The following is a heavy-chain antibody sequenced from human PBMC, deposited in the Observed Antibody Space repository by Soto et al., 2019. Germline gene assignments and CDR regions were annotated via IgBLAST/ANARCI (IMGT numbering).Heavy chain of an antibody. CDR3: ATAPTTASSQNRITSGLDA. V-gene: IGHV4-4*02. D-gene: IGHD6-13*01. Sequence: QLLLQESGPGLVKPSGTLALTCAVAGGSISSSNWWTWVRQPPGKGLEGIGEIHHSGTTRYNPSLATRHNISVEKPKTQFTLTLLSVTAADTAVYDCATAPTTASSQNRITSGLDAWGQGTTVAVSS. J-gene: IGHJ6*02. CDR2: IHHSGTT. CDR1: GGSISSSNW.